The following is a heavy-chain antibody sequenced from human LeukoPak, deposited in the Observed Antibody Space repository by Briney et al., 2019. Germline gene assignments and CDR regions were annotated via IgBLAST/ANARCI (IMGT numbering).Heavy chain of an antibody. CDR1: GGSIGSSSYY. V-gene: IGHV4-39*01. D-gene: IGHD2-21*02. J-gene: IGHJ4*02. CDR3: ARTYPDCDY. Sequence: SETLSLTCTVSGGSIGSSSYYWGWIRQPPGKGLEWIGSIYYSGSTYYNPSLKSRVTISVDTSKNQCSLKLTSVTATDTAVYYCARTYPDCDYWGQGTLVTVSS. CDR2: IYYSGST.